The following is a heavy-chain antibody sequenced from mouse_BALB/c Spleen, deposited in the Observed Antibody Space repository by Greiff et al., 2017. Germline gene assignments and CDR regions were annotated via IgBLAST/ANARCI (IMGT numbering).Heavy chain of an antibody. CDR1: GYTFTDYN. D-gene: IGHD4-1*01. J-gene: IGHJ4*01. CDR2: INPNNGGT. V-gene: IGHV1-18*01. Sequence: EVKLMESGPELVKPGASVKIPCKASGYTFTDYNMDWVKQSHGKSLEWIGDINPNNGGTIYNQKFKGKATLTVDKSSSTAYMELRSLTSEDTAVYYCAREGLGDYAMDYWGQGTSVTVSS. CDR3: AREGLGDYAMDY.